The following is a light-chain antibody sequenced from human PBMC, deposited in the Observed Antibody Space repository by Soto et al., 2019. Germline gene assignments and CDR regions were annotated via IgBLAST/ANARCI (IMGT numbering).Light chain of an antibody. CDR3: QQYDNLPS. Sequence: DIQMTQSPSSLSASVGDRVTITCQASQDISNYLNWYQQKPGKAPKLLIYDASNLETGVPSRFSGSGSGTVFTFAISSLQPEDIATYYCQQYDNLPSFGQGTKVEIK. CDR1: QDISNY. V-gene: IGKV1-33*01. CDR2: DAS. J-gene: IGKJ1*01.